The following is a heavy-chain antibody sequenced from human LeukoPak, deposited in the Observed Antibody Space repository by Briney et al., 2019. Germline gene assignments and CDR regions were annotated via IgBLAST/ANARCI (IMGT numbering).Heavy chain of an antibody. CDR1: GFTFSRHG. CDR3: ARDRAWNYFDY. J-gene: IGHJ4*02. D-gene: IGHD3-3*01. CDR2: ISNDGSRK. Sequence: PGGSLRLTCAPSGFTFSRHGMHWVRQAPDKGLEWVAIISNDGSRKYYAHSVEGRFTISRDNSKNTLYLQMDSLRAEDTAVYYCARDRAWNYFDYWGQGTLVTVSS. V-gene: IGHV3-30*03.